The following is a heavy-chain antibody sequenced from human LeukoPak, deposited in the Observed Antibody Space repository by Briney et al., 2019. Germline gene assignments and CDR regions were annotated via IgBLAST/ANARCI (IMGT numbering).Heavy chain of an antibody. CDR2: ISGSGGST. D-gene: IGHD2-15*01. CDR1: GFTFSSYG. V-gene: IGHV3-23*01. J-gene: IGHJ4*02. Sequence: GGSLRLSCAASGFTFSSYGMSWVRQAPGKGLEWVSAISGSGGSTYYADSVKGRFTISRDNSKNTLYLQMNSLRAEDTAVYYCAKSNIVVVVAAAPLDYWGQGTLVTVSS. CDR3: AKSNIVVVVAAAPLDY.